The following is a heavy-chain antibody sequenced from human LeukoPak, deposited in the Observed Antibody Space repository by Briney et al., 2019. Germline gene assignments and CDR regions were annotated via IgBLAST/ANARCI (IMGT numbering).Heavy chain of an antibody. CDR1: GGSISSYY. V-gene: IGHV4-4*07. D-gene: IGHD3-9*01. J-gene: IGHJ4*02. CDR3: ARVAVYYDILTGYYPHGYFDY. CDR2: IYTSGST. Sequence: SETLSLTCTVSGGSISSYYWSWIRQPAGKGLEWIGRIYTSGSTNYNPSFKSRVTMSVDTSKNQFSLKLSSVTAADTAVYYCARVAVYYDILTGYYPHGYFDYWGQGTLVTVSS.